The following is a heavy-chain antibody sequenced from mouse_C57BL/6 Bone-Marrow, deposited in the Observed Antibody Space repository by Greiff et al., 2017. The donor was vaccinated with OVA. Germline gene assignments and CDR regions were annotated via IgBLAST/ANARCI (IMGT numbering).Heavy chain of an antibody. J-gene: IGHJ3*01. Sequence: VKLVESGPGLVAPSQSLSITCTVSGFSLTSYAISWVRQPPGKGLEWLGVIWTGGGTNYNSAIKSRLIISKDNSKSQVFLKMNRRQTDDTARYYCAREGIYDGSAWFAYWGQGTLVTVSA. CDR1: GFSLTSYA. CDR3: AREGIYDGSAWFAY. D-gene: IGHD2-3*01. CDR2: IWTGGGT. V-gene: IGHV2-9-1*01.